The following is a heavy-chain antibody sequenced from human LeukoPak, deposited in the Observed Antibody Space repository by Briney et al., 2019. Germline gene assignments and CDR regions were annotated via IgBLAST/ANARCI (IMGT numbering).Heavy chain of an antibody. CDR1: GYTFTSYG. V-gene: IGHV1-18*01. J-gene: IGHJ4*02. CDR3: ARACSSTSCYDFDY. Sequence: GASVKVSCKASGYTFTSYGISWVRQAPGQGLEWMGWISAYNGNTNYAQKLQGRVTMTTVTSTSTAYMELRSLRSDDTAVYYCARACSSTSCYDFDYWGQGTLVTVSS. D-gene: IGHD2-2*01. CDR2: ISAYNGNT.